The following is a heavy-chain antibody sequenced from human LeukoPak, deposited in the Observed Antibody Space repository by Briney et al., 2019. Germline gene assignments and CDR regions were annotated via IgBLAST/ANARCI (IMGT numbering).Heavy chain of an antibody. J-gene: IGHJ3*02. CDR3: ARDLSASSSSPGAFDI. D-gene: IGHD6-13*01. Sequence: GASVKVSCKASGYTFTSYGISWVRQAPGQGLEWMGWISAYNGNTNYAQKLQGRVTMTTDTSTSTAYMELRSLRSDDTAVYYCARDLSASSSSPGAFDIWGQGTMVTVSS. V-gene: IGHV1-18*01. CDR1: GYTFTSYG. CDR2: ISAYNGNT.